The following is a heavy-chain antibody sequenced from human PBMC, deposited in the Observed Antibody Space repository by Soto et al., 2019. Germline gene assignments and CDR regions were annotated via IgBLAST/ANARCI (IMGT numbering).Heavy chain of an antibody. V-gene: IGHV4-39*01. D-gene: IGHD1-26*01. J-gene: IGHJ4*02. Sequence: QLQLQESGPGLVKPSETLSLTCTVSGGSISSSSYYWGWIRQPPGKGLEWIGSIYYSGSTYYNPSLKSRVTISVATSKTQFSLKLRSVTAADTAVYYCARLPSGSYFDYWGQGTLVTVSS. CDR3: ARLPSGSYFDY. CDR2: IYYSGST. CDR1: GGSISSSSYY.